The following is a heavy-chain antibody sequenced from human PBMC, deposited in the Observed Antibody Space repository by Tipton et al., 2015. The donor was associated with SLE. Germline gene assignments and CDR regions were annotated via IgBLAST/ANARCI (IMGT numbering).Heavy chain of an antibody. CDR1: GGSISSYY. Sequence: LRLSCTVSGGSISSYYWSWIRQPAGKGLEWIGRIYTSGSTNYNPSLKSRVTMSVDTSKNQFSLKLSSVTAADTAVYYCAREGGCGGDCPLSWFDPWGQGTLVTVSS. J-gene: IGHJ5*02. CDR2: IYTSGST. V-gene: IGHV4-4*07. CDR3: AREGGCGGDCPLSWFDP. D-gene: IGHD2-21*02.